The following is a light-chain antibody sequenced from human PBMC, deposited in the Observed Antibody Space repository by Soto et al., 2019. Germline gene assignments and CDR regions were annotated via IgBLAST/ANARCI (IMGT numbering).Light chain of an antibody. CDR1: QSISSW. J-gene: IGKJ1*01. CDR3: QQYNSYS. Sequence: DIQMTQSPSTLSASVGDRVTITCRASQSISSWLAWYQQKPGKAPKLLIYKASSLESGVPSRFSGSGSGTEFTLTISSLQPDDFATYYCQQYNSYSFGKGTKVDXK. CDR2: KAS. V-gene: IGKV1-5*03.